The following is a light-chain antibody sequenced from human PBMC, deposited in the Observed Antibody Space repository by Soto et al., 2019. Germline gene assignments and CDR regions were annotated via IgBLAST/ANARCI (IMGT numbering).Light chain of an antibody. CDR2: DGS. J-gene: IGKJ1*01. CDR1: QSISSW. Sequence: DIQMTQSPSTLSASVGDRVTITCRASQSISSWVAWYQQKPGKAPKLLIYDGSSLESGVPSRFSGSGTGTEFTLTISSLQPDDFANYYCQQYNSYSTFGQGTKVEIK. V-gene: IGKV1-5*01. CDR3: QQYNSYST.